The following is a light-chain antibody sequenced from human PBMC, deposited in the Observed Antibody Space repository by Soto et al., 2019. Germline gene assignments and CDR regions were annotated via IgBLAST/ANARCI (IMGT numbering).Light chain of an antibody. Sequence: QSALTQPASVSGSPGQSITISCTGTSSDVGKYNLVSWYQQHPGKAPKLMIYEDSKRPSGVSNRFSGSKSGNTASLTISGLQAEDDADYYCASHAGRGTVVFGGGTKDTVL. V-gene: IGLV2-23*01. CDR2: EDS. CDR3: ASHAGRGTVV. CDR1: SSDVGKYNL. J-gene: IGLJ3*02.